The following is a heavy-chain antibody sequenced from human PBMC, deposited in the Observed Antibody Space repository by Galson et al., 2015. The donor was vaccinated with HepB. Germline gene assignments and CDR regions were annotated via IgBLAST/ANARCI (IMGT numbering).Heavy chain of an antibody. CDR1: GFTFSSYW. J-gene: IGHJ4*02. Sequence: SLRLSCAASGFTFSSYWMSWVRQAPGKGLEWVANIKQDGSEKYYVDSVKGRFTISRDNAKNSLYLQMNSLRAEDTAVYYCARERGRVYGPMDYWGQGTLVTVSS. D-gene: IGHD3-16*01. CDR3: ARERGRVYGPMDY. CDR2: IKQDGSEK. V-gene: IGHV3-7*03.